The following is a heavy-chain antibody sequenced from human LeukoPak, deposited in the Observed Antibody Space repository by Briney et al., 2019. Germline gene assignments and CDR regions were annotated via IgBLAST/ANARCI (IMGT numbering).Heavy chain of an antibody. CDR1: GYSFTSYW. Sequence: GESLKISCKGSGYSFTSYWVGWVRQMPGKGLEWMGIIYPGDSDTRYSPSFQGQVTISADKSISTAYLQWSSLKASDIAMYYCARLSDLDYYDSSGYFDYWGQGTLVTVSS. D-gene: IGHD3-22*01. CDR3: ARLSDLDYYDSSGYFDY. CDR2: IYPGDSDT. V-gene: IGHV5-51*01. J-gene: IGHJ4*02.